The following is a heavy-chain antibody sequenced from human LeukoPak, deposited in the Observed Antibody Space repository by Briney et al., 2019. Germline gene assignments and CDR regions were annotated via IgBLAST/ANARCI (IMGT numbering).Heavy chain of an antibody. Sequence: ASVKVSCKASGYTFTSYGISWVRQAPGQGLEWMGWISAYNGNTNYAQKFQGRVTMTEDTSTDTAYMELSSLRSEDTAVYYCATLPTTTVTIFDYWGQGTLVTVSS. V-gene: IGHV1-18*01. D-gene: IGHD4-17*01. CDR3: ATLPTTTVTIFDY. CDR1: GYTFTSYG. J-gene: IGHJ4*02. CDR2: ISAYNGNT.